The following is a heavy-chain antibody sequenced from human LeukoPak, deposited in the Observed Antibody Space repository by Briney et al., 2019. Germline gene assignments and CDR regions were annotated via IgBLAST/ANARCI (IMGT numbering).Heavy chain of an antibody. D-gene: IGHD2-15*01. CDR1: GYTFTSYV. J-gene: IGHJ4*02. CDR2: ISAYNGNT. CDR3: ARIISCSGGSCYGFDY. Sequence: ASVKVSCKASGYTFTSYVISWMRQAPGQGLEWLGWISAYNGNTNYAQKFQGRVTMTTDTSTSTAYMELRSLRSDDTAVYYCARIISCSGGSCYGFDYWGQGTLVTVSS. V-gene: IGHV1-18*01.